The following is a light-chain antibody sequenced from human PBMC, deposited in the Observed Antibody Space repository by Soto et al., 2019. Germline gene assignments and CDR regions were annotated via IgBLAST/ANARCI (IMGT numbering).Light chain of an antibody. CDR2: GAS. J-gene: IGKJ1*01. Sequence: SPATLSLSQGERATLSCRAIQSVSNNYLAWYQQKPGQAPRLLIYGASNRATGIPDRFSGSGSGTDFTLTISRLEPEDVAVYYCQQYGSSPPWTFGQGTKVDIK. CDR3: QQYGSSPPWT. CDR1: QSVSNNY. V-gene: IGKV3-20*01.